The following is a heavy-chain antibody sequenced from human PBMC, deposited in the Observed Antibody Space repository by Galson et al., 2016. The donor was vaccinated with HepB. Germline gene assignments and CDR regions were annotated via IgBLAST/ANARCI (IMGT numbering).Heavy chain of an antibody. J-gene: IGHJ5*01. D-gene: IGHD3-10*01. Sequence: SETLSLTCTVSGVSISSYYWTWLRQFPVKGLEYIGYFYYIGNTDYNPSFEGRVTISVDTSKKQISLNLRSVTAADTAVYYCARGVNMVAGRIKINWIDSWGQGTLVTVSS. CDR3: ARGVNMVAGRIKINWIDS. CDR2: FYYIGNT. CDR1: GVSISSYY. V-gene: IGHV4-59*01.